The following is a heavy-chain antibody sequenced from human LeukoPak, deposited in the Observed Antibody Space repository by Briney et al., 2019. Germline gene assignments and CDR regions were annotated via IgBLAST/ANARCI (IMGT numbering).Heavy chain of an antibody. CDR2: IYISGST. Sequence: SETLSLTCTVSGGSISSYYWSWIRQPAGKGLEWIGRIYISGSTNYNPSLKSRVTMSVDTSKNQFSLKLSSVTAADTVVYYCASYDSSGYNWFDPWGQGTLATVSS. V-gene: IGHV4-4*07. CDR1: GGSISSYY. D-gene: IGHD3-22*01. CDR3: ASYDSSGYNWFDP. J-gene: IGHJ5*02.